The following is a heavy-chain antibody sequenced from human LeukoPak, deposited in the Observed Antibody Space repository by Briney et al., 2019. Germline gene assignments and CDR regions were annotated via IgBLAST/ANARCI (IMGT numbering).Heavy chain of an antibody. D-gene: IGHD6-6*01. V-gene: IGHV3-53*01. CDR3: ARDQRVTGRPDIDY. CDR1: GFTVSSNY. CDR2: IYSGGST. J-gene: IGHJ4*02. Sequence: GGSLRLSCAASGFTVSSNYMSWVRQAPGKGLEWVSVIYSGGSTYYADSVKGQFTISRDNSKNTPYLQMNSLRAEDTAMYYCARDQRVTGRPDIDYWGQGTLVIVSS.